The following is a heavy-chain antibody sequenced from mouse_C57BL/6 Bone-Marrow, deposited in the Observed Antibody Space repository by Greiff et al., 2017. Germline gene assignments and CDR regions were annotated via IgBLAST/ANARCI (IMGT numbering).Heavy chain of an antibody. CDR1: GYSFTGYF. CDR2: INPYNGDT. Sequence: EVQLQQSGPELVKPGDSVKISCKASGYSFTGYFMNWVMQSHGKSLEWIGRINPYNGDTFYNQKFKGKATLTVDKSSSTAHMELRSLTSEDSAVYYCASYYYGSSWYFDVWGTGTTVTVSS. V-gene: IGHV1-20*01. J-gene: IGHJ1*03. CDR3: ASYYYGSSWYFDV. D-gene: IGHD1-1*01.